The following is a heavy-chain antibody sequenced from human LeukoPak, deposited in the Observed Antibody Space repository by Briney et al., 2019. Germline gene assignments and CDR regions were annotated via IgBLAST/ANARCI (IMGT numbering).Heavy chain of an antibody. CDR1: GGSISSGGYS. CDR3: ASGRYSVDYWYFDL. Sequence: PSETLSLTCAVSGGSISSGGYSWSWIRQPPGKGLEWIGYIYHSGSTYYNPSLKSRVTISVDRSKNQFSLKLSSVTAADTAVYYCASGRYSVDYWYFDLWGRGTLVTVSS. J-gene: IGHJ2*01. D-gene: IGHD3-9*01. CDR2: IYHSGST. V-gene: IGHV4-30-2*01.